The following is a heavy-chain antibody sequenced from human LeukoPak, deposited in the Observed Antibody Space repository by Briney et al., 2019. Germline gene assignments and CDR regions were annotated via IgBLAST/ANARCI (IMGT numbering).Heavy chain of an antibody. Sequence: PGGSLTLSCAHSVVFLSRYSIICVPQAPEGGREWVSSISNSSIYIYYADSVKGRFTISRDKDTISLYLQMNSLRADHLFVCHGARGATIDYINGFFDYWGQGTLVTVSS. J-gene: IGHJ4*02. CDR3: ARGATIDYINGFFDY. CDR2: ISNSSIYI. D-gene: IGHD4-11*01. V-gene: IGHV3-21*01. CDR1: VVFLSRYS.